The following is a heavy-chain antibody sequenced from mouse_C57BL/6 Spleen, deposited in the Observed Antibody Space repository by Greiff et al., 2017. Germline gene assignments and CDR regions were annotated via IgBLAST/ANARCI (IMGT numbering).Heavy chain of an antibody. D-gene: IGHD1-1*01. CDR3: NFYYGSSGISWFGY. Sequence: VQLQQSGTVLARPGASVKMSCKTSGYTFTSYWMHWVKQRPGQGLEWIGAIYPGNSDTSYNQKFKGKAKMTAVTSASTAYMELSSLTNEDSAVYYCNFYYGSSGISWFGYWGQGTLVTVSA. CDR1: GYTFTSYW. CDR2: IYPGNSDT. J-gene: IGHJ3*01. V-gene: IGHV1-5*01.